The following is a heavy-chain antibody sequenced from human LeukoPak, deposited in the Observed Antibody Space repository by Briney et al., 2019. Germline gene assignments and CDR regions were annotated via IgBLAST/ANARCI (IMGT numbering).Heavy chain of an antibody. D-gene: IGHD3-16*02. Sequence: PSETLSLTCAVYGGSFSGYYWSWIRQPPGKGLEWIGEINHSGSTNYNPSLKSRVTISVETSKNQFSLKLSSVTAADTAVYYCARGYGRYDYVWGSYRYSFDYWGQGTLVTVSS. CDR2: INHSGST. CDR3: ARGYGRYDYVWGSYRYSFDY. V-gene: IGHV4-34*01. CDR1: GGSFSGYY. J-gene: IGHJ4*02.